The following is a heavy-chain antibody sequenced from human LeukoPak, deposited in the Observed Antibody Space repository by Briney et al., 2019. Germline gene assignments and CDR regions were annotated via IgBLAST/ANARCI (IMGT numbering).Heavy chain of an antibody. CDR1: GYTFTSYD. J-gene: IGHJ5*02. Sequence: ASVKVSCKASGYTFTSYDVNWVRQATGQGLEWMGWMNPNSGNTGLAQKFQGRVTLTRDTSLSTAYMELSNLRSDDTAVYYCARTGIAAAGTGRFDPWGQGTLVTVSS. D-gene: IGHD6-13*01. CDR3: ARTGIAAAGTGRFDP. CDR2: MNPNSGNT. V-gene: IGHV1-8*01.